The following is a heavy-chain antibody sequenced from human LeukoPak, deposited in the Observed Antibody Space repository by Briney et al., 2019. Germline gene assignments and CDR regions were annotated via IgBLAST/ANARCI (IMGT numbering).Heavy chain of an antibody. J-gene: IGHJ5*02. V-gene: IGHV1-18*01. D-gene: IGHD3-3*01. CDR2: ISAYNGNT. CDR3: ARDMANLRFLEWFRFDP. Sequence: ASVKVSCKASGYTFTSYGISWVRQAPGQGLEWMGWISAYNGNTNYAQKLQGRVTMTTDISTSTAYMELRSLRSDDTAVYYCARDMANLRFLEWFRFDPWGQGTLVTVSS. CDR1: GYTFTSYG.